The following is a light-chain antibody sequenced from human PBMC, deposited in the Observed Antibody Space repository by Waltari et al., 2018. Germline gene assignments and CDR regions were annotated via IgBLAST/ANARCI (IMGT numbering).Light chain of an antibody. CDR3: QQGNSYPPWT. Sequence: IQMSQSPSSLSASVGDRVTITCRASQGISSYLNWYQQKPGKAPKLLIYYANSLASGVPSRFSCSGSGTEFTLTISSLQPEDFATYYCQQGNSYPPWTFGQGTKVEIK. V-gene: IGKV1-13*02. J-gene: IGKJ1*01. CDR1: QGISSY. CDR2: YAN.